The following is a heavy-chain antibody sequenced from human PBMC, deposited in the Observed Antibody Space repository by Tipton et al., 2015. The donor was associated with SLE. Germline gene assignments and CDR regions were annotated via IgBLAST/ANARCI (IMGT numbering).Heavy chain of an antibody. CDR3: ARTGAHWDILTGYYSWFDY. CDR1: GGSISSHY. D-gene: IGHD3-9*01. CDR2: IYYSGST. Sequence: TLSLTCTVSGGSISSHYWSWIRQPPGKGLEWIAYIYYSGSTNYNPSLKSRVTISVDTSKNQFSLKLSSVTAADTAVYYCARTGAHWDILTGYYSWFDYWGQGTLVTVSS. V-gene: IGHV4-59*11. J-gene: IGHJ4*02.